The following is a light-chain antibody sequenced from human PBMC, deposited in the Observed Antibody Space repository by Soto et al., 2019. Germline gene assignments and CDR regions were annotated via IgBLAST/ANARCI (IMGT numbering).Light chain of an antibody. CDR3: MQALQTPWT. CDR2: LGS. V-gene: IGKV2-28*01. CDR1: QSLLHSNGYNY. J-gene: IGKJ1*01. Sequence: DIVMTQSPLSLPVTPGEPASISCRSSQSLLHSNGYNYLDWYLQKPGQSPQLLIYLGSNRASGVPDRFSVSGTGTDFTPKISRVEAEDVGVYYCMQALQTPWTFGQGTKVDIK.